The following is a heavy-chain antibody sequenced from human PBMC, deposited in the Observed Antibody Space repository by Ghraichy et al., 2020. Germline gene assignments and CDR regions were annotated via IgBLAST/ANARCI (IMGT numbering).Heavy chain of an antibody. J-gene: IGHJ4*02. CDR1: GFTFRKYD. V-gene: IGHV3-23*01. Sequence: LSLTCKGSGFTFRKYDLSWVRQAPGKGLEWVSTVSGSGSDTYYADSVKGRFTISRDNSKNTLYLQMNSLRVEDSFVYYCAKSGSVAGSYYFDYWGQGTLVNVSS. CDR3: AKSGSVAGSYYFDY. D-gene: IGHD6-19*01. CDR2: VSGSGSDT.